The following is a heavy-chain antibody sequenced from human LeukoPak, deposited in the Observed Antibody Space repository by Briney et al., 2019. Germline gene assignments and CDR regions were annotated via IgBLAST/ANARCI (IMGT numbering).Heavy chain of an antibody. J-gene: IGHJ4*02. CDR1: GHTFTGYY. CDR2: IIPTFGTA. V-gene: IGHV1-69*05. D-gene: IGHD3-22*01. CDR3: ARGDDSSGQIDY. Sequence: ASVKVSCKASGHTFTGYYMHWVRQAPGQGLEWMGGIIPTFGTANYAQKFQGRVTITTDESTSTAYMELSSLRSEDTAVYYCARGDDSSGQIDYWGQGTLVTVSS.